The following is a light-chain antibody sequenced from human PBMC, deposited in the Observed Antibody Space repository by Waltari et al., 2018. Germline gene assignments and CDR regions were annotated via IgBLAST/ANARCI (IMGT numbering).Light chain of an antibody. V-gene: IGKV3-11*01. CDR1: QSVSSS. CDR2: DAS. CDR3: QQRAFCPPT. Sequence: EIVLTQSPATLSLSPGDGATLSCSASQSVSSSLAWIQQRPGQAPRLLIYDASSRPTGIPARFSGSGSGTDFTLTISSLEPEDFAVYYCQQRAFCPPTFRRGTKLEMK. J-gene: IGKJ2*01.